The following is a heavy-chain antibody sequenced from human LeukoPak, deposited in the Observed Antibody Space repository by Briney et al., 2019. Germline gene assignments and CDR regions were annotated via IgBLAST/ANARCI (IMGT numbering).Heavy chain of an antibody. D-gene: IGHD2-21*01. CDR2: ISYDGSNK. CDR3: ASDSVPDGAIQLWSYGGGDCYFGPADY. Sequence: GRSLRLSCAASGFTFSSYAMHWVRQAPGKGLEWVAVISYDGSNKYYADSVKGRFTISRDNSKNTLYLQMNSLRAEDTAVYYCASDSVPDGAIQLWSYGGGDCYFGPADYWDQGTLVTVSS. V-gene: IGHV3-30-3*01. CDR1: GFTFSSYA. J-gene: IGHJ4*02.